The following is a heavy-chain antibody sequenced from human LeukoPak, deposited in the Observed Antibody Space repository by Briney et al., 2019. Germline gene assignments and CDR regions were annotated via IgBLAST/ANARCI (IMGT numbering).Heavy chain of an antibody. V-gene: IGHV4-30-4*01. Sequence: SETLSLTCTVSGGSISSGDYYWSWIRQPPGKGLEWIGYIYYSGSTYYNPSLKSRVTISVDTSKNQFSLKLSSVTAADTAVYFCARAVSGDQFDYWGQGALVAVSS. CDR1: GGSISSGDYY. D-gene: IGHD2-21*01. CDR3: ARAVSGDQFDY. CDR2: IYYSGST. J-gene: IGHJ4*02.